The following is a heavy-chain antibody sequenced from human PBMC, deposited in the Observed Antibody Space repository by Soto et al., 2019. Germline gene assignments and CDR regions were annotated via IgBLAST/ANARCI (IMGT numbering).Heavy chain of an antibody. CDR3: ARAKFESTGWHQFDI. Sequence: SETLSLTGTVSGGSFTVHVWSWVRQPPGKGLEWIGEVSHSGNTKYYPSLRSRVTLSVDSSKNQISLALTSVTAADTAADYCARAKFESTGWHQFDIWGQGTLVTVSS. J-gene: IGHJ4*02. CDR2: VSHSGNT. D-gene: IGHD7-27*01. V-gene: IGHV4-34*01. CDR1: GGSFTVHV.